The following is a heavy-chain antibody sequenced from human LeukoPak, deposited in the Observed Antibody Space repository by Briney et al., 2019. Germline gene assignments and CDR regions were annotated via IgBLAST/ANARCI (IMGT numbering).Heavy chain of an antibody. V-gene: IGHV4-38-2*02. CDR1: GYSISSDHY. Sequence: PSETLSPTCTVSGYSISSDHYWGWIRQSPGKGLEWIGSFYHSENTYYNPSLKSRVTISKDTSKNQFSLRLSSVTDADTAVYYCTRQSPKLTGDVDCWGQGTLVTVSS. CDR2: FYHSENT. CDR3: TRQSPKLTGDVDC. D-gene: IGHD3-9*01. J-gene: IGHJ4*02.